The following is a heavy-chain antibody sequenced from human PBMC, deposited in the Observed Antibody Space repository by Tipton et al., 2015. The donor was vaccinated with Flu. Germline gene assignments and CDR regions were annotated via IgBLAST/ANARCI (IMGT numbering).Heavy chain of an antibody. Sequence: SLRLSCAASGFTVSGNYMSWVRQAPGKGLEWVSVIYSGGSTKYADSVKGRFTISRDNSKNTLYLQMNSLKVEDTAVYYCARDEGVVNYYFGMDVWGQGTTVTVSS. CDR1: GFTVSGNY. J-gene: IGHJ6*02. CDR2: IYSGGST. D-gene: IGHD6-6*01. CDR3: ARDEGVVNYYFGMDV. V-gene: IGHV3-53*01.